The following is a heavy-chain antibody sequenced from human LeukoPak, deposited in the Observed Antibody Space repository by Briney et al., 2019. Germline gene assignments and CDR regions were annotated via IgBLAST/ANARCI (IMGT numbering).Heavy chain of an antibody. J-gene: IGHJ3*02. D-gene: IGHD5-18*01. CDR1: GFTFSSYA. CDR3: AKAHGYRYGGAFDI. Sequence: GGSLRLSCAVPGFTFSSYAMSWVRQAAGKGLEWGSAISGSGGSTYYAGSVKGRFNIYRDNSKNTLYLQINSLRAEDTAVYYCAKAHGYRYGGAFDIWGQGTMVTVSS. CDR2: ISGSGGST. V-gene: IGHV3-23*01.